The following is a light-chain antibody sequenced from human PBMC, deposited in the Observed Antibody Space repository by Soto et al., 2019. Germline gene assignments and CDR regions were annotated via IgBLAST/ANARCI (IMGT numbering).Light chain of an antibody. Sequence: IQMTQSPSSLSAYVGDRVTITCRTSQSINNYLNWYQQKPGKAPKILIYGASSLQSGVPLRFSGSGSGTDFTLTISSLQPEDFATYYCQQANSFPRTFGQGTKVDIK. CDR3: QQANSFPRT. CDR2: GAS. V-gene: IGKV1-39*01. CDR1: QSINNY. J-gene: IGKJ1*01.